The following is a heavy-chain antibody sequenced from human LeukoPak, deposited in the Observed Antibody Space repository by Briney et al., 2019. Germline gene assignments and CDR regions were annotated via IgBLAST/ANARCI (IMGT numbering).Heavy chain of an antibody. CDR3: ARSVQQLAYYFDY. V-gene: IGHV3-30-3*01. Sequence: PARSLRLSCAASGFTFSSYAMHWVRQAPGKGLEWVAVISYDGSNKYYADSVKGRFTISRDNSKNTLYLQMNSLRAEDTAVYYCARSVQQLAYYFDYWGQGTLVTVSS. CDR2: ISYDGSNK. J-gene: IGHJ4*02. CDR1: GFTFSSYA. D-gene: IGHD6-13*01.